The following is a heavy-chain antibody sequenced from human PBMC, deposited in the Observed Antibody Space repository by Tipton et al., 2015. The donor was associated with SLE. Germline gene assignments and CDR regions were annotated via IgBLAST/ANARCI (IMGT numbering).Heavy chain of an antibody. CDR1: GGSFSGYY. J-gene: IGHJ4*02. CDR2: INHSGST. CDR3: ARGIAAAGVVFDY. Sequence: AGLVKPSETLSLTCAVYGGSFSGYYWSWIRQPPGKGLEWIGEINHSGSTNYNPSLKSRVTISVDTSKNQFSLKLSSVTAADTAVYYCARGIAAAGVVFDYWGQGTLVTVSS. V-gene: IGHV4-34*01. D-gene: IGHD6-13*01.